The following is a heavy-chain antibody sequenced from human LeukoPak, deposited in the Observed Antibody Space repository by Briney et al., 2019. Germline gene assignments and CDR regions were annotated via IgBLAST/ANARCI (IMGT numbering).Heavy chain of an antibody. CDR1: GFTFNRNA. CDR3: VRRGDASSGWGDHDF. J-gene: IGHJ4*02. D-gene: IGHD6-19*01. V-gene: IGHV3-23*01. Sequence: GGSLRLSCAASGFTFNRNAISWVRQAPGKGLEWVSTIGGSGDKTFCADSVKSRFTISRDNSKNMVHLQMNSLIGEDTALYYCVRRGDASSGWGDHDFWGQGALVTVSS. CDR2: IGGSGDKT.